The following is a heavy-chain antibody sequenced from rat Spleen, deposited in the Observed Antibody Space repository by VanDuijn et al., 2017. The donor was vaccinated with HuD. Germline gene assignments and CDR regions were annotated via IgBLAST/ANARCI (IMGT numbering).Heavy chain of an antibody. CDR3: ARHGYGRYSSWYFDF. CDR2: IIYDGSST. J-gene: IGHJ1*01. Sequence: EVQLVESGGGLVQPGRSLKFSCAASGFTFSDYAMAWVRQAPKKGLEWVATIIYDGSSTYYRDSVKGRFTISRDNAKSTLYLQMDSLRSEDTATYYWARHGYGRYSSWYFDFWGPGTMVTVSS. V-gene: IGHV5-17*01. D-gene: IGHD1-11*01. CDR1: GFTFSDYA.